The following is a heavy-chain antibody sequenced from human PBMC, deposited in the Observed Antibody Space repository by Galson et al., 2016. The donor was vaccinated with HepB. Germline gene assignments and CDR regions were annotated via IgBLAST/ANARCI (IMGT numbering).Heavy chain of an antibody. V-gene: IGHV1-69*13. Sequence: SVKVSCKASGGTFTSYAISWVRQAPGQGLEWMGGIIPIFGTSNYAQKFQGRVTITADESTSTAYMELSSLRSEDTAVYYCARVRDGYNHYYYYGIDVWGQGTTVTVS. D-gene: IGHD5-24*01. CDR3: ARVRDGYNHYYYYGIDV. CDR2: IIPIFGTS. CDR1: GGTFTSYA. J-gene: IGHJ6*02.